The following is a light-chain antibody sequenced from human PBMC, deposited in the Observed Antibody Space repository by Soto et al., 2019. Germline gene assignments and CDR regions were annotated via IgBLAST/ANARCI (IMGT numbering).Light chain of an antibody. CDR3: QQDYNSPPT. CDR1: QRVSSNY. CDR2: GAF. Sequence: PGERVTLSCRASQRVSSNYLIWFQQKPGQAPRLLICGAFTRATGIPARFSGSGSGTDFTLTISSLQPEDFAVYDCQQDYNSPPTFGQGTKVEIK. J-gene: IGKJ1*01. V-gene: IGKV3D-7*01.